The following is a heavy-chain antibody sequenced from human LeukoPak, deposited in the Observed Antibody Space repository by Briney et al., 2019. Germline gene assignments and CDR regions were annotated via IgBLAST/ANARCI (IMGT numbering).Heavy chain of an antibody. J-gene: IGHJ5*02. D-gene: IGHD1-26*01. CDR3: ARRPSGGTNWFDP. V-gene: IGHV4-34*01. CDR2: INHSGST. CDR1: GGSFSGYY. Sequence: KPSETLSLTCAVYGGSFSGYYWSWIRQPPGKGLEWIGEINHSGSTNYNPSLKSRVTISLDTSKNQFSLNLSSVTAADTAVYYCARRPSGGTNWFDPGGQGSLVTVSS.